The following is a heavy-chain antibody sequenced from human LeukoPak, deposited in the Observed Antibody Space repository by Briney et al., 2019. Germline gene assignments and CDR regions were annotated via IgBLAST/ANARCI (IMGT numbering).Heavy chain of an antibody. CDR2: IIPIFGTA. D-gene: IGHD6-13*01. V-gene: IGHV1-69*06. CDR3: ARDVAAAVGSRD. CDR1: GGTFSGYA. Sequence: SVKVSCKASGGTFSGYAISWVRQAPGQGLEWMGGIIPIFGTANYAQKFQGRITITADKSTSTAYMELSSLRSEDTAVYYCARDVAAAVGSRDWGQGTLVTVSS. J-gene: IGHJ4*02.